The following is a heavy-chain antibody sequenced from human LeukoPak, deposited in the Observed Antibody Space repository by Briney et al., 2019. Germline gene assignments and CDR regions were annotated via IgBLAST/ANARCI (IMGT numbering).Heavy chain of an antibody. CDR1: GGSISSGGYY. Sequence: SETLSLTCTVSGGSISSGGYYWSWIRQHPGKGLEWIGYIYYSGSTYYNPSLKSRVTISVDTSKNQFSLKLSSVTAADTAVYYCARRVVAASSYYYHYGMDVWGQGTTVTVSS. CDR3: ARRVVAASSYYYHYGMDV. J-gene: IGHJ6*02. V-gene: IGHV4-31*03. D-gene: IGHD2-15*01. CDR2: IYYSGST.